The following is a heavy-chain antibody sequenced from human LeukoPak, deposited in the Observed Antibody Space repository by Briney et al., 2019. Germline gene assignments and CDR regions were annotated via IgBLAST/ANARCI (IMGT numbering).Heavy chain of an antibody. J-gene: IGHJ6*02. D-gene: IGHD6-13*01. V-gene: IGHV3-23*01. Sequence: GGSLRLSCAASGFTFSSYAMSWVRQAPGKGLEWVSAISGSGGSTYYADSVKGRFTISRDNSKNTLYLQMNSLRAEDTAVYYCAKESSRQLVGPAIYYYYGMDVWGQGTTVTVSS. CDR3: AKESSRQLVGPAIYYYYGMDV. CDR1: GFTFSSYA. CDR2: ISGSGGST.